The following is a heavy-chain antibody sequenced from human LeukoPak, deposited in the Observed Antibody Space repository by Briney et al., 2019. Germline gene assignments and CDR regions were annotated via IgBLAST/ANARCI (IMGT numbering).Heavy chain of an antibody. Sequence: SEPLSLTCTVSSASISSTNHNWGWLRQPPGKGPEWIGNIYFSGTSYYNPSLKSRVIISVDTSKSQFSLKLNSVTAADTAVYYCARHAWGLNAFDVWGRGTMVIVSS. CDR1: SASISSTNHN. CDR3: ARHAWGLNAFDV. J-gene: IGHJ3*01. V-gene: IGHV4-39*01. D-gene: IGHD3-16*01. CDR2: IYFSGTS.